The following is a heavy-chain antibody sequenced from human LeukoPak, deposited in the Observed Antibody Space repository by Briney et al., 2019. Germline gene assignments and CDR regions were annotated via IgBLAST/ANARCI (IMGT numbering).Heavy chain of an antibody. V-gene: IGHV4-39*07. CDR3: ASGLGGTKFDY. CDR2: INHSGST. D-gene: IGHD1-26*01. J-gene: IGHJ4*02. CDR1: GGSISSGSYY. Sequence: SQTLSLTCTVSGGSISSGSYYWSWIRQPPGKGLEWIGEINHSGSTNYNPSLKSRVTISVDTSKNQFSLKLSSVTAADTAVYYCASGLGGTKFDYWGQGTLVTVSS.